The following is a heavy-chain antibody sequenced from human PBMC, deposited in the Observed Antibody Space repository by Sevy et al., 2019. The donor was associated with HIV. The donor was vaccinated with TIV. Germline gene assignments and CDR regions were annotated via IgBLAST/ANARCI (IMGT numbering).Heavy chain of an antibody. D-gene: IGHD2-8*01. CDR2: LSFGCGEI. J-gene: IGHJ4*02. Sequence: GGSLRLSCAASGFTFSKYSMSWVRQPPGKGIEWVSTLSFGCGEINHADSVKGRFTISRDNSKNSLYLQMNNLRAEDTAVYYCAREGCTKPHDYWGQGTLVTVSS. V-gene: IGHV3-23*01. CDR3: AREGCTKPHDY. CDR1: GFTFSKYS.